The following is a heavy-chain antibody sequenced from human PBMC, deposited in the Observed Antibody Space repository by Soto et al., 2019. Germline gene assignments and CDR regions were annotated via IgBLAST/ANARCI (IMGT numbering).Heavy chain of an antibody. CDR1: GGSITSDDW. J-gene: IGHJ4*02. V-gene: IGHV4-4*02. CDR2: IYRSGST. D-gene: IGHD6-13*01. CDR3: ARGSRGSWYIY. Sequence: QVQLQESGPGLVKPSETLSLTCTVSGGSITSDDWWTWVRQSPGKALEWIGEIYRSGSTNYNPSLERRVTISIDKSKNHFYLKLNSVTAADTAMYYCARGSRGSWYIYWGQGTLVTVSS.